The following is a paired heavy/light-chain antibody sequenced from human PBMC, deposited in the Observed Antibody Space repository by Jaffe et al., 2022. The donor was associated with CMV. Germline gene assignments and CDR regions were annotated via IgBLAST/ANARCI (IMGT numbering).Heavy chain of an antibody. D-gene: IGHD4-17*01. CDR1: GFTFGRYG. CDR3: AKEETGDFGRDYYGMDV. V-gene: IGHV3-23*01. CDR2: IIGSGGDT. J-gene: IGHJ6*01. Sequence: EVRLLESGGGLVQPGGSLRLSCEASGFTFGRYGMTWVRQAPEKGLEWVAKIIGSGGDTKYADSMKGRFTISRDNSRNTVYLQINSLRVDDTAIYYCAKEETGDFGRDYYGMDVWGQGTTVTVSS.
Light chain of an antibody. CDR1: QAIRID. J-gene: IGKJ4*01. V-gene: IGKV1-6*01. CDR3: LQDYIYPFT. CDR2: GAS. Sequence: AIQMSQSPASLSASVGDTVTITCRASQAIRIDLGWYQHKAGRAPRLLIYGASTLQTGVPSRFSGSVSGTLFTLTISGLQPEDLATYYCLQDYIYPFTFGGGTKVEL.